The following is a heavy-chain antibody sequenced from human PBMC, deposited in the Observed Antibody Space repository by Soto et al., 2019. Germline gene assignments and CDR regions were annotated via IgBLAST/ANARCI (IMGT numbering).Heavy chain of an antibody. J-gene: IGHJ4*02. CDR2: ISYSGST. V-gene: IGHV4-31*03. CDR3: GYGVTASPLIDY. Sequence: QVQLQESGPGLVKPSQTLSLTCTVSGGSIRSGGSLFNWIRQHPGKGLEWIGYISYSGSTYYNPSLKSRLTISIDTSNNQFSLKLRSVTAADTAVYYCGYGVTASPLIDYWGQGTLVTVSS. CDR1: GGSIRSGGSL. D-gene: IGHD2-21*02.